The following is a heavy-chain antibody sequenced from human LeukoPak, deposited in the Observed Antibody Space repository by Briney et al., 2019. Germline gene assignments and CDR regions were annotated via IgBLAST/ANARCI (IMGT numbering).Heavy chain of an antibody. CDR3: ARDVTMALYGSGMLRPQNNWFDP. CDR2: IYYSGST. CDR1: GGSISSGDYY. J-gene: IGHJ5*02. D-gene: IGHD3-10*01. Sequence: PSQTLSLTCTVSGGSISSGDYYWSWIRQPPGKGLEWIGYIYYSGSTYYNPSLKSRVTISVDTSKNQFSLKLSSVTAADTAVYYCARDVTMALYGSGMLRPQNNWFDPWGQGTLVTVSS. V-gene: IGHV4-30-4*01.